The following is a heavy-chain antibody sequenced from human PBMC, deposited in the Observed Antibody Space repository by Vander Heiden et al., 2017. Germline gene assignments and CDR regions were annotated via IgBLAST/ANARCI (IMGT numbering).Heavy chain of an antibody. CDR1: GFPFNGNA. CDR3: GKDMTPGGLDV. Sequence: EVQLVESGGGLVQPGRSLRLSCEGSGFPFNGNAVHWVREVPGKGLEWVSGILWDNSRIGYADSVKGRFTISRDNGKNSLYLQMNSLRPEDTALYYCGKDMTPGGLDVWGHGTTVTVSS. J-gene: IGHJ6*02. V-gene: IGHV3-9*01. D-gene: IGHD3-10*01. CDR2: ILWDNSRI.